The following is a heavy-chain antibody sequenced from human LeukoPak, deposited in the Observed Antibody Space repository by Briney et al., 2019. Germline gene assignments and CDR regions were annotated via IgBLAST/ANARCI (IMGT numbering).Heavy chain of an antibody. J-gene: IGHJ4*02. V-gene: IGHV1-2*02. CDR1: GYTFTGYY. D-gene: IGHD2-15*01. CDR3: ARGVVVAATLLFDY. Sequence: ASVKVSCKASGYTFTGYYMHWVRQAPGQGLEWMGWINPNSGGTNYAQKFQGRVTMTRDTSISTAYMELSRLRSDDTAVYYCARGVVVAATLLFDYWGQRTLVTDSS. CDR2: INPNSGGT.